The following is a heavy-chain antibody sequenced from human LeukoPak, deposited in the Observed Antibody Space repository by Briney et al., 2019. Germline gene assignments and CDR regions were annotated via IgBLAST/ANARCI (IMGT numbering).Heavy chain of an antibody. CDR2: INHSGST. D-gene: IGHD3-10*01. J-gene: IGHJ4*02. Sequence: SETLSLTCAVYGGSFSGYYWSWIRQPPGKGLEWIGEINHSGSTNYNPSLKSRVTISVDTSKNQFSLKLSSVTAADTAVYYRARGLPPAELVDDYWGQGTLVTVSS. CDR3: ARGLPPAELVDDY. V-gene: IGHV4-34*01. CDR1: GGSFSGYY.